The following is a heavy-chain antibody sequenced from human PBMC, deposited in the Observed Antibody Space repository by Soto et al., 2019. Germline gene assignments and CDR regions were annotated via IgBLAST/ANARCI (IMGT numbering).Heavy chain of an antibody. CDR1: GYTFRNYG. Sequence: QAQLVQSGAEMKKPGASVKVSCKASGYTFRNYGITWVRQAPGQGLEWMGWISAYDGHSNYAQNLQGSVTLTTDTSTNTASMELRSLSSDDTAVYYCARDERFLRSWGQGTLVAVSS. D-gene: IGHD3-3*01. CDR2: ISAYDGHS. CDR3: ARDERFLRS. J-gene: IGHJ5*02. V-gene: IGHV1-18*01.